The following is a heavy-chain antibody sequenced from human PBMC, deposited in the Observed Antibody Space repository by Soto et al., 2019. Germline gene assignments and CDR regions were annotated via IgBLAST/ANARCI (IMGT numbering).Heavy chain of an antibody. D-gene: IGHD3-10*01. Sequence: QVQLQESGPGLVKPSETLSLTCTVSGGSVSSGSYYWSWIRQPPGKGLEWIGYIYYSGSTNYNPSLKGRVTISVDTSKNQFSLKLSSVTAADTALYYCARTVSRGYYYGMDVWGQGTTVTVSS. V-gene: IGHV4-61*01. CDR1: GGSVSSGSYY. J-gene: IGHJ6*02. CDR2: IYYSGST. CDR3: ARTVSRGYYYGMDV.